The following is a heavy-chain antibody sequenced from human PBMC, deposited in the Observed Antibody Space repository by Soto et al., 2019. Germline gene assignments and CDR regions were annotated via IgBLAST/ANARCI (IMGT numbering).Heavy chain of an antibody. J-gene: IGHJ6*02. CDR2: ISSSSSYI. Sequence: PRGSLRPSCAASGFTFSSYSMNWVRQAPGKGLEWVSSISSSSSYIYYADSVKGRFTISRDNAKNSLYLQMNSLRAEDTAVYYCAREEVAGTLGYYYYYGMDVWGQGTTVTVSS. CDR3: AREEVAGTLGYYYYYGMDV. D-gene: IGHD6-19*01. V-gene: IGHV3-21*01. CDR1: GFTFSSYS.